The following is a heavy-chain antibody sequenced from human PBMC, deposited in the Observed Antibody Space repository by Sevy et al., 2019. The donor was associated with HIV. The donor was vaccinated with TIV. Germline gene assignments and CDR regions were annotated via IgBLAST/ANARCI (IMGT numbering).Heavy chain of an antibody. CDR1: GFTFSSYA. CDR2: ISYVGTNK. Sequence: GGSLRLSCAVSGFTFSSYAMHWVRQAPGKGLEWVAVISYVGTNKYYADSVKGRFTISRDNSKNTLYLQINSLRAEDTAVYYCAREKGEDTAMPGGEYYYYGMDVWGQGTTVTVSS. D-gene: IGHD5-18*01. J-gene: IGHJ6*02. CDR3: AREKGEDTAMPGGEYYYYGMDV. V-gene: IGHV3-30-3*01.